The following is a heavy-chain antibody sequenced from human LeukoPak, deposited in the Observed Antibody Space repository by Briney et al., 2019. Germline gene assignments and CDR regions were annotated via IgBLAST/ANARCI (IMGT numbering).Heavy chain of an antibody. Sequence: SETLSLTCAVYGGSFSGYYWSWIRQPPGKGLEWIGEINHSGSTNYNPSLKSRVTISVDTSKNQFSLKLSSVTAADTAVYYCARGRFLRIPMVRGGPPFDYWGQGTLVTVSS. J-gene: IGHJ4*02. V-gene: IGHV4-34*01. CDR1: GGSFSGYY. D-gene: IGHD3-10*01. CDR2: INHSGST. CDR3: ARGRFLRIPMVRGGPPFDY.